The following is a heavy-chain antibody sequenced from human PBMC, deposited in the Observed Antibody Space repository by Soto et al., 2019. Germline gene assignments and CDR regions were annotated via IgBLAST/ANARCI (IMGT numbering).Heavy chain of an antibody. J-gene: IGHJ3*01. D-gene: IGHD6-19*01. CDR1: GFTSSSYG. CDR3: AKDNVGSGWSVRASDF. CDR2: MRGGDTST. V-gene: IGHV3-23*01. Sequence: GGSLRLSCAASGFTSSSYGMNWVGQAPGKGLEWVSAMRGGDTSTQYADSVKGRFTISRDNSKNTLYLQMNSLRPEDTAVYYCAKDNVGSGWSVRASDFSGQGTMVTVS.